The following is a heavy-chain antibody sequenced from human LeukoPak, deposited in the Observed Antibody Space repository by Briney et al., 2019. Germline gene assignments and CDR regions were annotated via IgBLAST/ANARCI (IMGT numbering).Heavy chain of an antibody. D-gene: IGHD3-3*01. CDR2: INHSGST. J-gene: IGHJ4*02. V-gene: IGHV4-34*01. CDR1: GGSFSGYY. CDR3: ARNYDFWSGSSPAY. Sequence: PSETLSLTCAVYGGSFSGYYWSWIRQPPGKGLEWIGEINHSGSTNYNPSLKSRVTISVDTSKNQFSLKLSSVTAAATAVYYCARNYDFWSGSSPAYWGQGTLVTVSS.